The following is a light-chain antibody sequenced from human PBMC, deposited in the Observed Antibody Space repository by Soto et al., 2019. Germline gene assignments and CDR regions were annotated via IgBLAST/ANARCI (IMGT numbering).Light chain of an antibody. Sequence: DILLTQSRATLSLSPGERATRSCRASQSVSSYLAWYQQKPGQAPRLLIYDASNRATGIPARFSGSGSGTDFTPTISSLEPEDFAAYYCQQRSNWPPKVTFGGGTKVDIK. CDR2: DAS. J-gene: IGKJ4*01. CDR3: QQRSNWPPKVT. CDR1: QSVSSY. V-gene: IGKV3-11*01.